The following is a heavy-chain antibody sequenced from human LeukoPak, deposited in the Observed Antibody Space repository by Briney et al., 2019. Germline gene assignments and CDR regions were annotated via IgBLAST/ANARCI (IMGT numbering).Heavy chain of an antibody. D-gene: IGHD1-14*01. Sequence: QPGGSLRLSCAASGFTFSSYAMSWVRQAPGKGLEWVSAISGSGGSTYYADSVKGRFTISRDNAKNSLYLQMNSLRAEDTAFYYCAKDIRRSYSAFDSWGQGTLVTVSS. V-gene: IGHV3-23*01. J-gene: IGHJ4*02. CDR1: GFTFSSYA. CDR3: AKDIRRSYSAFDS. CDR2: ISGSGGST.